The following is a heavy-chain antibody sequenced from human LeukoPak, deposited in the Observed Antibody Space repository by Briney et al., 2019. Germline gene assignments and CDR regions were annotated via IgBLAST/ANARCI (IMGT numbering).Heavy chain of an antibody. J-gene: IGHJ4*02. CDR2: ISHRGST. V-gene: IGHV4-38-2*02. Sequence: SATLSLTCTASGSSISNGYYWGWIRQPPGKGLEWVGSISHRGSTYYNPSLRSRITISLDRSKQKFSLKLTSVTAADTAVYFCARGAEYYAIWRGYAGYSDYWGQGSSVTVSS. D-gene: IGHD3-3*01. CDR3: ARGAEYYAIWRGYAGYSDY. CDR1: GSSISNGYY.